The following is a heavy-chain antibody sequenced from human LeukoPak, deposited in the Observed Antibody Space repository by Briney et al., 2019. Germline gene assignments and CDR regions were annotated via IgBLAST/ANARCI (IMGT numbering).Heavy chain of an antibody. CDR3: ARVVCRPPPHNNFDP. V-gene: IGHV4-59*12. CDR1: GVSISSYY. J-gene: IGHJ5*02. CDR2: IHYSGST. Sequence: KSSETLSLTCTASGVSISSYYWSWIRQPPGKGLKWIGYIHYSGSTNYNPSPKNRVTISVDTPKNLFSLKQSSVTAADTAVYYCARVVCRPPPHNNFDPWGQGTLVTVSS. D-gene: IGHD1/OR15-1a*01.